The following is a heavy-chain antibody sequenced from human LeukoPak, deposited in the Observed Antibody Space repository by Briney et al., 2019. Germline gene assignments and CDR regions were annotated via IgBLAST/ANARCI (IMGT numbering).Heavy chain of an antibody. V-gene: IGHV4-59*10. CDR3: ARSYDSSGYYYDP. CDR1: GGSFSGYY. Sequence: PSETLSLTCAVYGGSFSGYYWSWIRQPAGKGLEWIGRIYTSGSTNYNPSPKSRVTISVDKSKNQFSLKLSSVTAADTAVYYCARSYDSSGYYYDPWGQGTLVTVSS. CDR2: IYTSGST. J-gene: IGHJ5*02. D-gene: IGHD3-22*01.